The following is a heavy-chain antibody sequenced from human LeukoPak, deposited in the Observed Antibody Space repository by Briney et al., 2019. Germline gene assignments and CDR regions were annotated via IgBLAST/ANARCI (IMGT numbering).Heavy chain of an antibody. Sequence: VASVKVSCKASGGTFSSYAISWVRQAPGQGLEWMGRIIPILGIANYAQKFQGRVTITADKSTSTAYMELSSLRSEDTAVYYCASLMIVVVTNDYWGQGTLVTVSS. V-gene: IGHV1-69*04. CDR3: ASLMIVVVTNDY. J-gene: IGHJ4*02. D-gene: IGHD3-22*01. CDR1: GGTFSSYA. CDR2: IIPILGIA.